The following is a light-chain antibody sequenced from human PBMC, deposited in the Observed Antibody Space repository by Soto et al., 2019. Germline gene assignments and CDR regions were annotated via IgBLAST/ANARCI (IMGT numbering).Light chain of an antibody. V-gene: IGKV3-15*01. J-gene: IGKJ1*01. CDR2: GAT. CDR3: QQYNNWPRT. Sequence: EIVLTQSPATLSLSPGERAILSCRASQSVSTFLAWFQQKPGQAPRLLIHGATTRATGIPARFSGSGSGTEFTLTISSLQSEDFAVYYCQQYNNWPRTFGQGTKVDIK. CDR1: QSVSTF.